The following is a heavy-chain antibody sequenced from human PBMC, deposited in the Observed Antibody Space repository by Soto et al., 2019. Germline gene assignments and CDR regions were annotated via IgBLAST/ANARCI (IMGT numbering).Heavy chain of an antibody. Sequence: KPSETLSLTCTVSGGSISSGGYYWSWIRQHPGKGLEWIGYIYYSGSTYYNPSLKSRVTISVDTSKNQFSLKLSSVTAADTAVYYCARSPQSNDYYYEDYWGQGTLVTVSS. CDR3: ARSPQSNDYYYEDY. CDR2: IYYSGST. J-gene: IGHJ4*02. D-gene: IGHD3-22*01. CDR1: GGSISSGGYY. V-gene: IGHV4-31*03.